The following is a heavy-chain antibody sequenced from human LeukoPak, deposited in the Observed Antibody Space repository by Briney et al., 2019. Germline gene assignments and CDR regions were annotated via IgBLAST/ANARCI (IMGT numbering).Heavy chain of an antibody. V-gene: IGHV3-15*01. Sequence: GGSLRLSCTASGFTFGDYAMSWVRQAPGKGLEWVGRIKSKTDGGTTDYAAPVKGRFTISRDDSKNTLYLQMNSLKTEDTAMYYCTTVAAAGQVDYWGQGTLVTVSS. CDR1: GFTFGDYA. D-gene: IGHD6-13*01. CDR3: TTVAAAGQVDY. CDR2: IKSKTDGGTT. J-gene: IGHJ4*02.